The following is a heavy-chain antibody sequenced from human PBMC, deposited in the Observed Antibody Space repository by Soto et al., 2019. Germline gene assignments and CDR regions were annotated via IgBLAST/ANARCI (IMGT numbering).Heavy chain of an antibody. J-gene: IGHJ6*02. D-gene: IGHD6-13*01. CDR3: ARDRGSSWYVGIYYYYGMDV. CDR2: ISAYNGNT. CDR1: GYTFTSYG. V-gene: IGHV1-18*01. Sequence: ASVKVSCKASGYTFTSYGISWVRQAPGQGLEWMGWISAYNGNTNYAQKLQGRVTITTDTSTSTAYMELRSLRSDDTAVYYCARDRGSSWYVGIYYYYGMDVWGQGTTVTVSS.